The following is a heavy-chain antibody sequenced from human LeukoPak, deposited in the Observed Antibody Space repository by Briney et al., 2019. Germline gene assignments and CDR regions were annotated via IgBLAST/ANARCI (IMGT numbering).Heavy chain of an antibody. CDR2: ISGSGGGT. CDR3: ARDNDRKDDS. J-gene: IGHJ4*02. Sequence: GGSLRLSCAPSGFTFSNYAMTWVRQAPGKGLEWVSLISGSGGGTYYADSVKGRFTISRDNAKNSVYLQMNNLRAEDTALYYCARDNDRKDDSWGQGTLVSVSS. CDR1: GFTFSNYA. D-gene: IGHD2-8*01. V-gene: IGHV3-23*01.